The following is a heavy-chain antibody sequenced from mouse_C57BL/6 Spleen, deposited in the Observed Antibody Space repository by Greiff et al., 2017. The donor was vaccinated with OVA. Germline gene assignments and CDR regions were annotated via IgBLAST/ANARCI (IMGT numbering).Heavy chain of an antibody. D-gene: IGHD5-5*01. V-gene: IGHV1-50*01. J-gene: IGHJ2*01. CDR1: GYTFTSYW. CDR2: IDPSDSYT. CDR3: ARSLPDYFDY. Sequence: QVHVKQPGAELVKPGASVKLSCKASGYTFTSYWMQWVKQRPGQGLEWIGEIDPSDSYTNYNQKFKGKVTLTVDTSSSTAYMQLSSLTSEDSAVYYCARSLPDYFDYWGQGTTLTVSS.